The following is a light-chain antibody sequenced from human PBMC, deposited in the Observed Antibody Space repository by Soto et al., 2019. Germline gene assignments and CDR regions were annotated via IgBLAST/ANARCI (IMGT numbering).Light chain of an antibody. CDR1: QSVLYSSNNKNY. V-gene: IGKV4-1*01. J-gene: IGKJ3*01. CDR2: WAS. CDR3: QQYYTTPFT. Sequence: DIVMTQSPDSLSVSPGEGAAINCRSSQSVLYSSNNKNYLTWYQQKPGQPPKLLMYWASTRESGVPDRFSGSGSGTDFTLTISSLQAEDVAVCYCQQYYTTPFTFGPGTKVDIK.